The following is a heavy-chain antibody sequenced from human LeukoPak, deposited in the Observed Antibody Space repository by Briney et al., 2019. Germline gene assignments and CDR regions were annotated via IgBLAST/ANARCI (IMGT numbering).Heavy chain of an antibody. CDR1: GGSISSYN. V-gene: IGHV4-4*07. CDR3: ARIRYCSSTSCYEGVHWFDP. J-gene: IGHJ5*02. CDR2: IYTSGST. Sequence: SETLSLTCTVSGGSISSYNWSWIRQPAGKGLEWIGRIYTSGSTNYNPSLKSRVTMSVDTSKNQFSLKLSSVTAADTAVYYCARIRYCSSTSCYEGVHWFDPWGQGTLVTVSS. D-gene: IGHD2-2*01.